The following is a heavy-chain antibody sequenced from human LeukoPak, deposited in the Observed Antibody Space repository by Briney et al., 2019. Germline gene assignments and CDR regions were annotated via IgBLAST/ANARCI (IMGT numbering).Heavy chain of an antibody. CDR2: IYSSGST. J-gene: IGHJ6*03. CDR3: ASGGFTSRTPMDV. CDR1: GGTISSYY. D-gene: IGHD2-2*01. Sequence: PSETLSLTCTVSGGTISSYYWSWIRQPAGKGLEWIGRIYSSGSTNHNPSLNSRVTISVDNSKNQFSLKLRSVTAADTAVYYCASGGFTSRTPMDVWGKGTTVTVSS. V-gene: IGHV4-4*07.